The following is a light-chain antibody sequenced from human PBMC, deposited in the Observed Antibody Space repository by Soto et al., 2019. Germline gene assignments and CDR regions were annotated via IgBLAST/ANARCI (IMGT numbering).Light chain of an antibody. J-gene: IGKJ1*01. V-gene: IGKV1-39*01. CDR3: QQSYSTPWT. Sequence: FQMPQAPSSLAAPVGGRLTLTCGASQSISTYLNWYQQKPGKAPKLLIYAASSLQTGVPSRFSGSGSGTDFTLTISSLQPEDFGTYYCQQSYSTPWTFGRGTKVDI. CDR2: AAS. CDR1: QSISTY.